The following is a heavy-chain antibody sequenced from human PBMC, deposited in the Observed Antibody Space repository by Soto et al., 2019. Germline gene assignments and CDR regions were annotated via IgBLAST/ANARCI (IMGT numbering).Heavy chain of an antibody. CDR1: GYTFSRYG. V-gene: IGHV1-18*01. D-gene: IGHD7-27*01. Sequence: QGQLVQSGPEAKKPGASVKVSCKASGYTFSRYGISWVRQAPVQGLEWMGWISGYNGDTKYAQKVQGRVTMTIDTSTYTAYMELRSLTSDDTAIYYCAKTGQPPYYYYGMDVWGQGTTVTVSS. J-gene: IGHJ6*02. CDR3: AKTGQPPYYYYGMDV. CDR2: ISGYNGDT.